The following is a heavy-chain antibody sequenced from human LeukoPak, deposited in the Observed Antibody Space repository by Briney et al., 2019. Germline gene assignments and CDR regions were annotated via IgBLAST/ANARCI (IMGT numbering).Heavy chain of an antibody. J-gene: IGHJ4*02. D-gene: IGHD5-18*01. CDR1: GYTFTSYY. CDR2: INPSGGST. V-gene: IGHV1-46*01. Sequence: ASVNVSCKASGYTFTSYYMHWVRQAPGQGLEWMGIINPSGGSTSYAQKFQGRVTMTRDTSTSTVYMELSSLRSEDTAVYYCAKTQRPDTAMVTLDYWGQGTLVTVSS. CDR3: AKTQRPDTAMVTLDY.